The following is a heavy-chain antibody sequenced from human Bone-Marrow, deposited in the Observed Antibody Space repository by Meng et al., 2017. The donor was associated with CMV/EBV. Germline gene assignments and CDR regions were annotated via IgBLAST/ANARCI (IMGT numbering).Heavy chain of an antibody. CDR3: TRGWEDSSGYYCFDY. CDR2: IRSKAYGGTT. J-gene: IGHJ4*02. D-gene: IGHD3-22*01. CDR1: GFTFGDYA. V-gene: IGHV3-49*04. Sequence: GESLKISCTASGFTFGDYAMSWVRQAPGKGLEWVGFIRSKAYGGTTEYAASVKGRFTISRDDSKSIAYLQMNSLKTEDTAMYYCTRGWEDSSGYYCFDYWGQGTLVTVSS.